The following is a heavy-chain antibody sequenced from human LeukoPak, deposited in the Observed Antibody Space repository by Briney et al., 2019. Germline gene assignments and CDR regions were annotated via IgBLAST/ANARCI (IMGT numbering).Heavy chain of an antibody. CDR1: GFTFSDYY. CDR2: ITNTGTTI. V-gene: IGHV3-11*04. J-gene: IGHJ6*03. D-gene: IGHD3-16*01. CDR3: ARELRPHTYYYYYMDV. Sequence: GGSLRLSCAASGFTFSDYYMSWIRQAPGKGLEWVSYITNTGTTIYYADSVKGRFTISRDNAKNSLYLQMSSLRAEDTAVYYCARELRPHTYYYYYMDVWGKGTTVTVSS.